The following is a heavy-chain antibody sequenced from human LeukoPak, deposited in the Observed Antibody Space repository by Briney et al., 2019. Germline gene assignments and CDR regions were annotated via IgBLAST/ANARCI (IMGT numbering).Heavy chain of an antibody. CDR2: ISSSGSTI. Sequence: PGGSLRLSCAASGFTFSSYEMNWVRQAPGKGLEWVSYISSSGSTIYYADSVKGRFTISRDNAKNSLYLQMNSLRAEDTAVYYCARDPGYYYDSSGYGYWGQGTLVTVSS. J-gene: IGHJ4*02. CDR1: GFTFSSYE. D-gene: IGHD3-22*01. V-gene: IGHV3-48*03. CDR3: ARDPGYYYDSSGYGY.